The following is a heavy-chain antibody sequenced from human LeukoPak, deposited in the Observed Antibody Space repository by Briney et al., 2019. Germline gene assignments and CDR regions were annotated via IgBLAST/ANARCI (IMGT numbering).Heavy chain of an antibody. D-gene: IGHD3-10*01. V-gene: IGHV3-21*01. CDR3: ARSGVVAVLFPTDFDY. CDR2: ISSSSTSI. J-gene: IGHJ4*02. CDR1: GFTFSDYG. Sequence: GGFLRLSCAASGFTFSDYGMNWVRQAPGKGLEWVSFISSSSTSIYYADSVKGRFTISRDNAGSSLFLRMNSLRDEDTAVYYCARSGVVAVLFPTDFDYWGQGALVTVSS.